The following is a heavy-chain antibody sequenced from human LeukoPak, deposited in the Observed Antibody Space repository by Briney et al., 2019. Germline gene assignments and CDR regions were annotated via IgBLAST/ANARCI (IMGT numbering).Heavy chain of an antibody. V-gene: IGHV4-4*02. CDR1: GGSISSSNW. J-gene: IGHJ3*02. Sequence: SETLSLTCAVSGGSISSSNWWSWVRQPPGKGLEWIGEIYHSGSTNYNPSLKSRVTISVGKSKNQFSLKLSSVTAADTAVYYCARGTPSSGWYRVWAFDIWGQGTMVTVSS. D-gene: IGHD6-19*01. CDR3: ARGTPSSGWYRVWAFDI. CDR2: IYHSGST.